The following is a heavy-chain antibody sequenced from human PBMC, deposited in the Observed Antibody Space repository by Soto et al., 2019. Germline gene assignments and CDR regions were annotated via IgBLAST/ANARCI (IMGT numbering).Heavy chain of an antibody. CDR1: GYSFTSYW. J-gene: IGHJ3*02. V-gene: IGHV5-51*01. CDR3: ARGLYYDSSGDDAFDI. Sequence: ESLKISCKGSGYSFTSYWIGWVRQMPGKGLEWMGIIYPGDSDTRYSPSFQGQVTISADKSISTAYLQWSSLKASDTAMYYCARGLYYDSSGDDAFDIWGQGTMVTVSS. D-gene: IGHD3-22*01. CDR2: IYPGDSDT.